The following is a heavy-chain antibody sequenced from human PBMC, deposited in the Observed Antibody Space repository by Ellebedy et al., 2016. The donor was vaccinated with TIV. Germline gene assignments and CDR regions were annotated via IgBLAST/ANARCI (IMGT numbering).Heavy chain of an antibody. CDR2: IRSNGSDK. D-gene: IGHD2-15*01. J-gene: IGHJ4*02. CDR3: SRGWSTPDS. CDR1: GFTFSNYN. V-gene: IGHV3-21*06. Sequence: GESLKISCVASGFTFSNYNMNWVRQSPGKGLEWVSSIRSNGSDKYYAESVKGRFTISRDNAHDTLFLQMNRLRAEDTAVYFCSRGWSTPDSWGQGTLVIVSS.